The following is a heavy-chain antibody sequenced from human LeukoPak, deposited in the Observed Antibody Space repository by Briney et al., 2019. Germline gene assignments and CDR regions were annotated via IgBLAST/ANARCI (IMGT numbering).Heavy chain of an antibody. V-gene: IGHV1-8*01. J-gene: IGHJ4*02. Sequence: EASVKVSCKASGYTFTSYDINWVRQATGQGLEWMGWMNPNSGNTGYAQKFQGRVTMTRNTSISTAYMELSSLRSEDTAVYYCARARNVQRPHFDYWGQGTLVTVSS. CDR1: GYTFTSYD. CDR2: MNPNSGNT. CDR3: ARARNVQRPHFDY. D-gene: IGHD6-25*01.